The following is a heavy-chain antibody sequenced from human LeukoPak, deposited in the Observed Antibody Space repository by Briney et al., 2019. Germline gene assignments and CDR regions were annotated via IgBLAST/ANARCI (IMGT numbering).Heavy chain of an antibody. D-gene: IGHD1-14*01. J-gene: IGHJ6*02. CDR2: INPNSGGT. V-gene: IGHV1-2*02. CDR1: GYTFTGYY. CDR3: ARDPRRFYYYYGMDV. Sequence: ASVKVPCKASGYTFTGYYMHWVRQAPGQGLEWMGWINPNSGGTNYAQKFQGRVTMTRDTSISTAYMELSRLRSDDTAVYYCARDPRRFYYYYGMDVWGQGTTVTVSS.